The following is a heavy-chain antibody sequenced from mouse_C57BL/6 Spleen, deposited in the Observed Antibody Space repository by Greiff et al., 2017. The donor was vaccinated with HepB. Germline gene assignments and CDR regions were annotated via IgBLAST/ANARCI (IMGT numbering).Heavy chain of an antibody. Sequence: QVQLQQPGAELVRPGSSVKLSCKASGYTFTSYWMHWVKQRPIQGLEWIGNIDPSDSETHYNQKFKDKATLTVDKSSSTAYMQLSSLTSEDSAVYYCARAGSNYPFAYWGQGTLVTVSA. CDR2: IDPSDSET. V-gene: IGHV1-52*01. D-gene: IGHD2-5*01. CDR1: GYTFTSYW. CDR3: ARAGSNYPFAY. J-gene: IGHJ3*01.